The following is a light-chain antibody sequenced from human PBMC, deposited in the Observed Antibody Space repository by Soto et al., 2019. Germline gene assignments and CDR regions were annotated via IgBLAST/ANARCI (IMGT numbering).Light chain of an antibody. J-gene: IGKJ1*01. CDR1: QSISTW. CDR3: QQYSSYPWT. CDR2: KAS. Sequence: DIQMTQSPSTLSASVGDRVTITCRGSQSISTWLAWYQHKPGKAPNLLIYKASSLESGVPSSFSGSGSGTEFTLTISSLQPDDFATYYCQQYSSYPWTLGQGTKVDIK. V-gene: IGKV1-5*03.